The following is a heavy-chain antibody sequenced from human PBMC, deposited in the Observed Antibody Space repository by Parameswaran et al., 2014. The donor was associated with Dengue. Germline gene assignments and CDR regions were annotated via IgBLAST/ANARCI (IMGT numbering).Heavy chain of an antibody. CDR1: GFTFSNYS. D-gene: IGHD1-1*01. CDR2: ISSSSTYI. CDR3: ARSPVLEPQAYYYYGLDV. Sequence: GGSLRLSCAASGFTFSNYSMNWVRQAPGKGLEWVSSISSSSTYIYYADSVKGRFTISRDNAKNSLYLQMNSLRVEDTAVYYCARSPVLEPQAYYYYGLDVWGQGTTVTVSS. V-gene: IGHV3-21*01. J-gene: IGHJ6*02.